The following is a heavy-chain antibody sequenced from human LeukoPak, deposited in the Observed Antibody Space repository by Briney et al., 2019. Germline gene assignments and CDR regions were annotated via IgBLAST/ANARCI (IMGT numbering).Heavy chain of an antibody. Sequence: ASVKVSCKASGYTFTSYYMHWVRQAPGQGLEWMGIINPSGGNTNYAQKFQGRVTMTTDTSTSTAYMELRSLRSDDTAVYYCARGGLDSSGYAFEYWGQGTLVTVSS. V-gene: IGHV1-46*01. D-gene: IGHD3-22*01. CDR1: GYTFTSYY. CDR3: ARGGLDSSGYAFEY. J-gene: IGHJ4*02. CDR2: INPSGGNT.